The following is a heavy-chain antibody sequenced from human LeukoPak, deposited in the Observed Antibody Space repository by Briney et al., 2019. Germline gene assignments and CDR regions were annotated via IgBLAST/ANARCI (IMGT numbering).Heavy chain of an antibody. V-gene: IGHV3-64*01. Sequence: GGSLRLSCAASGFTFSSYAMHWVRQAPWKGLEYVSAISSNGGSTYYANSVKGRFTISRDNSKNTLYLQMGSLRAEDMAVYYCARDGPAYCGGDCPGGYYYYGMDVWGQGTTVTVSS. CDR1: GFTFSSYA. CDR2: ISSNGGST. CDR3: ARDGPAYCGGDCPGGYYYYGMDV. D-gene: IGHD2-21*02. J-gene: IGHJ6*02.